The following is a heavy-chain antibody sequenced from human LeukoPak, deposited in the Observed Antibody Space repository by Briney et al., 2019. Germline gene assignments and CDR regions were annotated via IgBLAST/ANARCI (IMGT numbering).Heavy chain of an antibody. Sequence: PGGSLRLSCAASGFTFSSYGMHWVRQAPGKGLEWVTFISYDGSNKYYADSVKGRFTISRDNSKNIIYLQMNSLRAEDTAVYYCARDLGRDGYTPLDYWGQGTLVTVSS. CDR3: ARDLGRDGYTPLDY. CDR1: GFTFSSYG. D-gene: IGHD5-24*01. J-gene: IGHJ4*02. V-gene: IGHV3-30*03. CDR2: ISYDGSNK.